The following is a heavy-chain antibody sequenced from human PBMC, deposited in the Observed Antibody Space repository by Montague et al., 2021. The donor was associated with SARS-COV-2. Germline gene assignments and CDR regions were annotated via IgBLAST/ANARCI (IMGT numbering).Heavy chain of an antibody. Sequence: SETLSLTCAVYGGSSSSYYWGRIRQPPGKGPEWIGYIYHSGSTNYNPSLKSRVTISVDTSKNQFSLKLSSVTAADTAVYYCARGFDLWGRGTLVTVSS. CDR1: GGSSSSYY. V-gene: IGHV4-59*01. J-gene: IGHJ2*01. CDR3: ARGFDL. CDR2: IYHSGST.